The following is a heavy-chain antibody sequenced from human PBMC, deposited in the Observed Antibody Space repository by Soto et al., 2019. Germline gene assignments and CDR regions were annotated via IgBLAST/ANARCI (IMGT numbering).Heavy chain of an antibody. CDR1: GGTFSSYA. Sequence: ASVKVSCKASGGTFSSYAISWVRQAPGQGLEWMGGIIPIFGTANYAQKFQGRVTITADESTSTAYMELSSLRSEDTAVYYCASELYSYGYGPFDYWGQGTLVTVSS. V-gene: IGHV1-69*13. J-gene: IGHJ4*02. CDR2: IIPIFGTA. D-gene: IGHD5-18*01. CDR3: ASELYSYGYGPFDY.